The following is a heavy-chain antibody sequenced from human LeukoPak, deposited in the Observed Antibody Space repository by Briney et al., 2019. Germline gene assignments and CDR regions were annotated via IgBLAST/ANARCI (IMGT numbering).Heavy chain of an antibody. V-gene: IGHV3-48*01. CDR2: ISSSSSTI. D-gene: IGHD3-10*01. CDR1: GFTFSSYS. CDR3: ARYYYGSGSYYNDY. Sequence: GGSLRLSCAASGFTFSSYSMNWVRQAPGKGLEWVSYISSSSSTIYYADSVKGRFTISRDNAKNSLYLQMNSLRAEDTAVYYCARYYYGSGSYYNDYWGQGTLVTVSS. J-gene: IGHJ4*02.